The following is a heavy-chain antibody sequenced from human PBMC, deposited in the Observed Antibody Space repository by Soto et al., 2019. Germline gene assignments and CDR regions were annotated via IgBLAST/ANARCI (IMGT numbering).Heavy chain of an antibody. V-gene: IGHV1-18*01. CDR2: IGAYNDNT. CDR3: ARDHGGGITFE. D-gene: IGHD3-16*01. J-gene: IGHJ4*02. Sequence: GASVKVSCKTSGFTFTSSAIQWVRRAPGQGLEWMGWIGAYNDNTNYAQKLQGRVTMTTDTSTSTAYMELRSLRSDDTAVYYCARDHGGGITFEWGQGTQVTVSS. CDR1: GFTFTSSA.